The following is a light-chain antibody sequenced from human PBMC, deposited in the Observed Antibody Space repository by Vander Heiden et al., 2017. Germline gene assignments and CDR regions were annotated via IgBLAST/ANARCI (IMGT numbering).Light chain of an antibody. CDR1: QSGRSH. V-gene: IGKV3-15*01. CDR3: QQYYNWWT. J-gene: IGKJ1*01. Sequence: LVVPQSPPTVSVSPGESATLTGRASQSGRSHLAWYQQKPGQAPRLLIYETSTRATGVPDRFSGSGSETEFTLTISSLQSEDLAVYYCQQYYNWWTFGQGTKVELK. CDR2: ETS.